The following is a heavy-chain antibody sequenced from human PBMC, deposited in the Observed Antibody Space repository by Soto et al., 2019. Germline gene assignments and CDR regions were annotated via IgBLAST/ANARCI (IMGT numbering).Heavy chain of an antibody. Sequence: WETLSLTCTVSGGSISYNNYYWGWIRQPPGKGLEWIGSVFYSGATYYNPSLKSRLTMSIDTSKSRVSLSLTSVTAADTAVYYCAKGGTYYFDSWGQGIVVTVSS. D-gene: IGHD3-16*01. CDR3: AKGGTYYFDS. CDR1: GGSISYNNYY. V-gene: IGHV4-39*07. CDR2: VFYSGAT. J-gene: IGHJ4*02.